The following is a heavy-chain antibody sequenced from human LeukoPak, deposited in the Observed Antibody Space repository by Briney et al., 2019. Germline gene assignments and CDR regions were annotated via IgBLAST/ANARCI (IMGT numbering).Heavy chain of an antibody. J-gene: IGHJ4*02. D-gene: IGHD1-26*01. CDR3: AHRTDGVSYSEG. V-gene: IGHV1-2*02. CDR1: GYTFTVYC. Sequence: ASVTVSFKSSGYTFTVYCMHWVRQAPGQGLEWMGWINPNSGGTNYAQKVQGRVTITRDTSISTAYMELTRLTSGDTAVYYCAHRTDGVSYSEGWGQGTLVTVSS. CDR2: INPNSGGT.